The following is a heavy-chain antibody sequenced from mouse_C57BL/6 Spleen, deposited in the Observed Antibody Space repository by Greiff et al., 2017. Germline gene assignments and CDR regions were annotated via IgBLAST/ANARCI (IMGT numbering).Heavy chain of an antibody. Sequence: QVQLKQPGAELVKPGASVKVSCKASGYTFTSYWMHWVKQRPGQGLEWIGRIHPSDSDTNYNQKFKGKATLTVDKSSSTAYMQLSSLTSEDSAVYYCAIGFTTVVAEDWYFDVWGTGTTVTVSS. D-gene: IGHD1-1*01. J-gene: IGHJ1*03. CDR2: IHPSDSDT. V-gene: IGHV1-74*01. CDR3: AIGFTTVVAEDWYFDV. CDR1: GYTFTSYW.